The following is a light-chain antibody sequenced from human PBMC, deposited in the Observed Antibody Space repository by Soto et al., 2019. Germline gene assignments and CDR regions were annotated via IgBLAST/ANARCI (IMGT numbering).Light chain of an antibody. CDR2: DVS. CDR1: QIVSNV. Sequence: DIQMTQSPTTLSASVGDRVTITCRASQIVSNVLAWFQQKPGKGPELLIYDVSNLQSGVPSRFSGSGSGTEFTLTISSLQPDDFAVYHCQQYYRYPWTFGQGTQVEIK. CDR3: QQYYRYPWT. J-gene: IGKJ1*01. V-gene: IGKV1-5*01.